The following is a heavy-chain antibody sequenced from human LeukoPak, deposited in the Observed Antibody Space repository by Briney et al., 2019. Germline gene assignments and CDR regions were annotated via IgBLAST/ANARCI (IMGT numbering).Heavy chain of an antibody. D-gene: IGHD2-21*02. J-gene: IGHJ4*02. V-gene: IGHV3-30*18. CDR1: GFTFSSYG. CDR2: ISYDGNIK. CDR3: AKEVSANLDH. Sequence: PGGSLRLSCAASGFTFSSYGIHWVRQAPGKGLEWVAVISYDGNIKNYADSVKGRFTVSRDNSKNTLYLQMNSLRAEDTAVYYCAKEVSANLDHWGQGTLVTVSS.